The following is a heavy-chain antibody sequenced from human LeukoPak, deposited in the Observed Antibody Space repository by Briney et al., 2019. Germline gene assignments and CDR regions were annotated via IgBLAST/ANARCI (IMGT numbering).Heavy chain of an antibody. CDR1: GFTFSSYA. D-gene: IGHD3-22*01. CDR2: ISGSGGST. V-gene: IGHV3-23*01. CDR3: AKDGGDSSGYSTFFDY. Sequence: PGGSLRLSCAASGFTFSSYAMSWVRQAPGKGLEWVSAISGSGGSTYYADSVKGRFTISRDNSKNTLYLQMNSLRAEDTAVYYCAKDGGDSSGYSTFFDYWGQGTLVTVSS. J-gene: IGHJ4*02.